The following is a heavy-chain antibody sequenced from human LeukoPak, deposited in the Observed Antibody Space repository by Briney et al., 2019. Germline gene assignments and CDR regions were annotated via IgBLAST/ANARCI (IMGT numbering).Heavy chain of an antibody. CDR2: ISGSGGST. V-gene: IGHV3-23*01. Sequence: GGSLRLSCAASGFTVSSKYMNWVRQAPGKGLEWVSVISGSGGSTYYADSVKGRFTISRDNSKNTLYLQMNSLRAEDTAVYYCAKDDVYYDSFDYWGQGTLVTVSS. J-gene: IGHJ4*02. D-gene: IGHD3-22*01. CDR1: GFTVSSKY. CDR3: AKDDVYYDSFDY.